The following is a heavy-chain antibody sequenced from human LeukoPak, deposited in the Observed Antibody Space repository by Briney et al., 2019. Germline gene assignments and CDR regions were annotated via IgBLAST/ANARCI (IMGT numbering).Heavy chain of an antibody. CDR3: ASVYGDHDY. Sequence: PSETLSLTCADYGGSFSGYYWSWIRQPPGKGLEWIGEINHSGSTNYNPSLKSRVTISVDTSKNQFSLKLSSVTAADTAVYYCASVYGDHDYWGQGTLVTVSS. CDR1: GGSFSGYY. J-gene: IGHJ4*02. D-gene: IGHD4-17*01. V-gene: IGHV4-34*01. CDR2: INHSGST.